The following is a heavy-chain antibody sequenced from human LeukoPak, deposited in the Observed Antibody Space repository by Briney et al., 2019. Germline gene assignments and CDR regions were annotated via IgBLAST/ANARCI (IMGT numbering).Heavy chain of an antibody. J-gene: IGHJ5*02. CDR3: AKDPKYNWNVYCWFDP. CDR1: GFTFSNYA. D-gene: IGHD1-1*01. CDR2: ISGSGGST. V-gene: IGHV3-23*01. Sequence: GGSLRLSCAASGFTFSNYAMSWVRQAPGKGLEWVSVISGSGGSTYYADSVKGRFTISRDNSKNTLYLQMNSLRVEDTAVYYCAKDPKYNWNVYCWFDPWGQGTLVTVSS.